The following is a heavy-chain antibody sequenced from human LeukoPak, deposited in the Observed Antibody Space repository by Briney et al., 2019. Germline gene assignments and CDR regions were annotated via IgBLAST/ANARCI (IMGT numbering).Heavy chain of an antibody. V-gene: IGHV4-4*07. CDR3: AVVGATSVDY. D-gene: IGHD1-26*01. J-gene: IGHJ4*02. CDR2: IYTSGST. Sequence: PSETLSLTCTVSGGSISSYYWSWIRQPAGKGLEWIGRIYTSGSTNYNPSLKSRVTISVDKSKNQFSPKLSSVTAADTAVYYCAVVGATSVDYWGQGTLVTVSS. CDR1: GGSISSYY.